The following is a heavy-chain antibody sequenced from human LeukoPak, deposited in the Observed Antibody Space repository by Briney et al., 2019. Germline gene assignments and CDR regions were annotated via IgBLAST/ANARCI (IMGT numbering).Heavy chain of an antibody. J-gene: IGHJ6*02. CDR1: GYTFTNYA. CDR2: INTNTGIP. V-gene: IGHV7-4-1*02. Sequence: ASVKVSCKASGYTFTNYAMDWVRQAPGQGLEWMGWINTNTGIPTYAQGFTGRFVFSLDTSVSTAYLQISSLKAEDTAAYYCARDRVGATIYYYYGMDVWGQGTTVTVSS. CDR3: ARDRVGATIYYYYGMDV. D-gene: IGHD1-26*01.